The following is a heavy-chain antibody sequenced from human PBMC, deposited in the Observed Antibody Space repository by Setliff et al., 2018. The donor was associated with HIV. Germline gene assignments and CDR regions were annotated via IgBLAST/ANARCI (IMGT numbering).Heavy chain of an antibody. D-gene: IGHD6-19*01. CDR2: IIPNSGGT. V-gene: IGHV1-2*02. J-gene: IGHJ4*02. CDR3: ARDPELKQWLVRSPSFYFDY. CDR1: GYVFSDYQ. Sequence: ASVKVSCKASGYVFSDYQIHWVRQAPGQGLEYMGYIIPNSGGTMLARKFQDRVTMTRDTSISTVYLELSRLTSDDTAVYFCARDPELKQWLVRSPSFYFDYWGQGTLVTVSS.